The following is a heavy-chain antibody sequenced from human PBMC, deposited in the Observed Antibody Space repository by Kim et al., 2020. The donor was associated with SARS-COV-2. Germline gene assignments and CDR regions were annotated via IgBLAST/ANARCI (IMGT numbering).Heavy chain of an antibody. D-gene: IGHD3-9*01. CDR2: INAGNGNT. Sequence: ASVKVSCKASGYTFTSYAMHWVRQAPGQRLEWMGWINAGNGNTKYSQKFQGRVTITRDTSASTAYMELSSLRSEDTAVYYCARELVDYDILTGYYRHDAFDIWGQGTMVTVSS. J-gene: IGHJ3*02. CDR3: ARELVDYDILTGYYRHDAFDI. CDR1: GYTFTSYA. V-gene: IGHV1-3*01.